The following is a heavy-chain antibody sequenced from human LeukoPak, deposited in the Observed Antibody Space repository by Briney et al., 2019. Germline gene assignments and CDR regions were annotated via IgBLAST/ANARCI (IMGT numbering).Heavy chain of an antibody. Sequence: SETLSLTCTFSGGSVSSYYWSWIRQPPGKRLEWIGYIYYSGSTDYNPSLESRLTISLDTSKNHCSLKLSSVTAADTAVYYCARAKWNYVDFWGQGTLVTVSS. CDR1: GGSVSSYY. CDR2: IYYSGST. D-gene: IGHD1-26*01. V-gene: IGHV4-59*02. J-gene: IGHJ4*02. CDR3: ARAKWNYVDF.